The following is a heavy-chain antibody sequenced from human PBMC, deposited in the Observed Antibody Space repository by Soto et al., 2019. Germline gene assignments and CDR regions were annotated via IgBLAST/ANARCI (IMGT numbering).Heavy chain of an antibody. CDR1: GGSISSSSYY. CDR3: ARQYITRVLLLPGYFDY. Sequence: SETLSLTCTVSGGSISSSSYYWGWIRQPPGKGLEWIGSIYYSGSTYYNPSLKSRVTISVDTSKNQFSLKLSSVTAADTAVYYCARQYITRVLLLPGYFDYWGQG. CDR2: IYYSGST. D-gene: IGHD3-10*01. J-gene: IGHJ4*02. V-gene: IGHV4-39*01.